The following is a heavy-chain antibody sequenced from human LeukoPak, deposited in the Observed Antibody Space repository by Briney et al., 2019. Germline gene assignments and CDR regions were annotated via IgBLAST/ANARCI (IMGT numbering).Heavy chain of an antibody. CDR1: GFTFSSYE. J-gene: IGHJ4*02. D-gene: IGHD5-18*01. V-gene: IGHV3-48*03. CDR3: ARVHYNTAMVDIDY. CDR2: ISSSGSTI. Sequence: GGSLRLSCAASGFTFSSYEMHCVRQAPGKGLEWISYISSSGSTIYSADSVKGRFTISRDNAKNSLYLQMNSLRAEDTAVYYCARVHYNTAMVDIDYWGQGTLVTVSS.